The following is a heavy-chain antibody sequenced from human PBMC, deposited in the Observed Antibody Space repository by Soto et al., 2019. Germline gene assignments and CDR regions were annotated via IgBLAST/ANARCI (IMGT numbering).Heavy chain of an antibody. V-gene: IGHV5-51*01. CDR3: ARHIQSFRDYNWNCGNAFVI. D-gene: IGHD1-7*01. CDR1: GYSFTSYW. CDR2: IYPGDSDT. J-gene: IGHJ3*02. Sequence: GESLKISCKGSGYSFTSYWIGWVRQMPGKGLEWMGIIYPGDSDTRYSPSFQGQVTISADKSISTAYLQWSSLKASDTAMYYCARHIQSFRDYNWNCGNAFVIWGQGTMVTVSS.